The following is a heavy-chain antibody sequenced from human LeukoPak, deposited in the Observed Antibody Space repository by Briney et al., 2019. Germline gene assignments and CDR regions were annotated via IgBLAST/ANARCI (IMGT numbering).Heavy chain of an antibody. D-gene: IGHD6-13*01. CDR2: ISAYNGNT. CDR1: GYTFISYG. J-gene: IGHJ5*02. CDR3: ARDVRSRGYNWFDP. Sequence: GASVKVSCKASGYTFISYGISWVRQAPGQGLEWMGWISAYNGNTNYAQKLQGRVTMTTDTSTSTAYMELSSLRSEDTAVYYCARDVRSRGYNWFDPWGQGTLVTVSS. V-gene: IGHV1-18*01.